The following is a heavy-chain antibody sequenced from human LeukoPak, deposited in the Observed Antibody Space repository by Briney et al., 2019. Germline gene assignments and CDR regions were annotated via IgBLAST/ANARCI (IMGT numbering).Heavy chain of an antibody. D-gene: IGHD2-21*02. V-gene: IGHV3-20*04. J-gene: IGHJ6*03. Sequence: GGSLRLSCAASGFTFDNYGMTWVRQTPGKGLEWVSGVNWSGGSKGYADSVKGRFSISRDNAKNSLYLQMNSLRAEDTALYYCARLAYCGGDCFSGDYYYYMDVWGKGTTVTVSS. CDR3: ARLAYCGGDCFSGDYYYYMDV. CDR1: GFTFDNYG. CDR2: VNWSGGSK.